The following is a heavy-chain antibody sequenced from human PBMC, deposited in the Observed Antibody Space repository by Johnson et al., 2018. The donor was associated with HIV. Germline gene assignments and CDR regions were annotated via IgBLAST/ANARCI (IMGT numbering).Heavy chain of an antibody. J-gene: IGHJ3*02. Sequence: QVQLVESGGGLVQRGGSLRLSCAASGFTFSSYAMHWVRQAPAKGLQWVAVISYDGSDKDYADSVKVRFTISRDNSKNTLYLQMNSLRAEDTAVYYCAKDLRVYTCDAFDIWGQGTMVTVSS. D-gene: IGHD5/OR15-5a*01. CDR2: ISYDGSDK. CDR1: GFTFSSYA. V-gene: IGHV3-30*04. CDR3: AKDLRVYTCDAFDI.